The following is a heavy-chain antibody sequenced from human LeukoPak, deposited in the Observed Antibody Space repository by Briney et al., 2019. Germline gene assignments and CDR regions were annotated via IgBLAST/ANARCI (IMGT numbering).Heavy chain of an antibody. D-gene: IGHD3-16*01. CDR3: AGVRPPPGGYHFDY. V-gene: IGHV4-59*01. J-gene: IGHJ4*02. CDR1: GGSISSYY. CDR2: IYYSGST. Sequence: SETLSLTCTVSGGSISSYYWSWMRQPPGKGLEWMGYIYYSGSTKENSSLKSRVTMSVDTSKNQFSLKLSSVTAAATAVYYCAGVRPPPGGYHFDYWGQGTLVTVSS.